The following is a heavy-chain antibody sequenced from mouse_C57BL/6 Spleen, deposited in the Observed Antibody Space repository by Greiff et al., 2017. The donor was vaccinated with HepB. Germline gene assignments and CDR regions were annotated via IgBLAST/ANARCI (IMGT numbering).Heavy chain of an antibody. CDR2: IDPSDSYT. J-gene: IGHJ1*03. V-gene: IGHV1-69*01. CDR1: GYTFTSYW. D-gene: IGHD4-1*01. CDR3: ARYLGRHWYFDV. Sequence: QVQLQQPGAELVMPGASVKLSCKASGYTFTSYWMHWVKQRPGQGLEWIGEIDPSDSYTNYNQKFKGKSTLTVDKSSSTAYMQLSSLTSEDSAVYYCARYLGRHWYFDVWGTGTTVTVSS.